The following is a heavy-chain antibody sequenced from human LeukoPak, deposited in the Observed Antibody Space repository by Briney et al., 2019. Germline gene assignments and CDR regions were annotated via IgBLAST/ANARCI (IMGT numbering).Heavy chain of an antibody. CDR3: VKSPSDGLDV. CDR2: IFANGHVT. V-gene: IGHV3-64D*09. Sequence: PGGSLRLSCSASGFTISIHHMHWVRQAPGKGLEYVSTIFANGHVTSYAASVKGRFTTSRDDSKNTVYLQMSSLRPEDTAVYYCVKSPSDGLDVWGQGATVTVSS. CDR1: GFTISIHH. J-gene: IGHJ6*02.